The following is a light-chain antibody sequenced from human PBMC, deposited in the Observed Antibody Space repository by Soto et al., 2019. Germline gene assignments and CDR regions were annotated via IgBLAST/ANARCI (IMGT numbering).Light chain of an antibody. Sequence: ETMMTQSPDTLSVSLGERATLSCRASQSLRSSLAWYQQKPGQAPRLLIYVASTRATGIPARFSGSGSGTDFTLTISGLQSEDFAVYYCQQYNNWPQTFGQGTKV. J-gene: IGKJ1*01. V-gene: IGKV3-15*01. CDR2: VAS. CDR1: QSLRSS. CDR3: QQYNNWPQT.